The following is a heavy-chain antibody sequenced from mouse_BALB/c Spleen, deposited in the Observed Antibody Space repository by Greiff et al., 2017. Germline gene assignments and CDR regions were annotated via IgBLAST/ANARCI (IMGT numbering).Heavy chain of an antibody. J-gene: IGHJ2*01. V-gene: IGHV1-7*01. Sequence: QVQLQQSGAELAKPGASVKMSCKASGYTFTSYWMHWVKQRPGQGLEWIGYINPSTGYTEYNQKFKDKATLTADKSSSTAYMQLSSLTSEDSAVYYCASGGNYFDYWGQGTTLTVSS. CDR1: GYTFTSYW. CDR2: INPSTGYT. CDR3: ASGGNYFDY.